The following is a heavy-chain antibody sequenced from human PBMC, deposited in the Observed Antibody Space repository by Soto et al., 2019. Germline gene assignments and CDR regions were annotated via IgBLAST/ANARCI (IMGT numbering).Heavy chain of an antibody. V-gene: IGHV4-4*02. CDR3: AYSTGWYRHDV. D-gene: IGHD6-19*01. CDR1: GDSISNSRW. Sequence: QVQLQESGPGLVKPSGTLSLTCAVSGDSISNSRWWTWVRQPPGKGLEWIGDIFHSGDTNYNPSPKGRVFISVDKSQNPFSLKVSSVTAADAAVYYCAYSTGWYRHDVWGQGTLVTVSS. J-gene: IGHJ3*01. CDR2: IFHSGDT.